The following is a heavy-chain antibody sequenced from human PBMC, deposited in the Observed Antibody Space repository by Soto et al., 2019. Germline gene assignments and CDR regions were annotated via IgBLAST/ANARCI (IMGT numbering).Heavy chain of an antibody. J-gene: IGHJ5*02. CDR2: IIPIFGTA. V-gene: IGHV1-69*13. CDR1: GGTFSSYA. D-gene: IGHD4-17*01. Sequence: ASVKVSCKASGGTFSSYAISWVRQAPGQGLEWMGGIIPIFGTANYAQKFQGRVTITADESTSTAYMELSSLRSEDTAVYYCARRYGDNYWFDPWGQGTLVTVSS. CDR3: ARRYGDNYWFDP.